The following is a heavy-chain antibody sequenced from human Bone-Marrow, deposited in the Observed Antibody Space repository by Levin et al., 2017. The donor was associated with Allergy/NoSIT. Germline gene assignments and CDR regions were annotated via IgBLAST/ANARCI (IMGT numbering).Heavy chain of an antibody. CDR2: IYGGDSDS. D-gene: IGHD1-26*01. J-gene: IGHJ3*02. CDR3: ATTVGTSFAFDI. Sequence: GESLKISCQDSKYSFASHWIGWVRQMPGKGLEWMGVIYGGDSDSKYSPSFKGRVTMTVDKSITTAYLQWSSLKASDTAIYYCATTVGTSFAFDIWGQGTMVTVSS. V-gene: IGHV5-51*01. CDR1: KYSFASHW.